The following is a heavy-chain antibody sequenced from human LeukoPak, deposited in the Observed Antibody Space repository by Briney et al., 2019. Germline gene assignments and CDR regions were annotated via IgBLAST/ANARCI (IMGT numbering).Heavy chain of an antibody. J-gene: IGHJ4*02. CDR2: ISSSSSYI. D-gene: IGHD3-22*01. CDR1: GFTFSDYW. CDR3: ARVVVRYYDSSGYYYN. V-gene: IGHV3-21*01. Sequence: GGSLRLSCAASGFTFSDYWMSWVRQAPGKGLEWVSSISSSSSYIYYADSVKGRFTISRDNAKNSLYLQMNSLRAEDTAVYYCARVVVRYYDSSGYYYNWGQGTLVTVSS.